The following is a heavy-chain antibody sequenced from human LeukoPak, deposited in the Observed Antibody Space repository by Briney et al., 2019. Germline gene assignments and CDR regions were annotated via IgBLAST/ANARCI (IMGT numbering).Heavy chain of an antibody. J-gene: IGHJ4*02. CDR3: ARHQPAAYIDY. CDR2: INAGNGNT. V-gene: IGHV1-3*01. D-gene: IGHD6-13*01. Sequence: ASVKVSCKASGYTFTSYAMHWVRQAPGQRLEWMGWINAGNGNTKYSQKFQGRVTITRDTSASTAYMELSSLGSEDTAVYYCARHQPAAYIDYWGQGTLVTVSS. CDR1: GYTFTSYA.